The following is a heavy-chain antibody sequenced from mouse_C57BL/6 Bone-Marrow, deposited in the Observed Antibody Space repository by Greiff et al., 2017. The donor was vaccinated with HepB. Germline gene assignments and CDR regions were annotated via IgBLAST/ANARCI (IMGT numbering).Heavy chain of an antibody. Sequence: QVTLKVSGPGILQPSQTLSLTCSFSGFSLSTSNMGIGWIRQPSGKGLEWLARIWWNDDKYYNPSLKSRLTTSKDTSNNQVFLKITSVNTADSATYYCAQRLNVRSSFPYWGQGTLVTVSA. D-gene: IGHD1-3*01. CDR1: GFSLSTSNMG. J-gene: IGHJ3*01. CDR2: IWWNDDK. CDR3: AQRLNVRSSFPY. V-gene: IGHV8-5*01.